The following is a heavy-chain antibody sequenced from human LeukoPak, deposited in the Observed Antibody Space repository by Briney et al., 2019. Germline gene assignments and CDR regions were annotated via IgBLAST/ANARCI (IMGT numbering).Heavy chain of an antibody. V-gene: IGHV3-11*01. J-gene: IGHJ4*02. D-gene: IGHD1-26*01. CDR2: ISSSGSTI. Sequence: GGSLRLSCAASGFTFSDYYMSWIRQAPGKGLEWVSYISSSGSTIYYADSVKGRFTISRDNAKNSLYLQMNSLRVEDTAIYFCATRPASETYFAVFDFWGQGTLVTVSS. CDR1: GFTFSDYY. CDR3: ATRPASETYFAVFDF.